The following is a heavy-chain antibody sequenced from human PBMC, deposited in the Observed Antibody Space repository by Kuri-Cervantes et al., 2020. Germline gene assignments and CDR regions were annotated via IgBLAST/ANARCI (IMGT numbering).Heavy chain of an antibody. CDR1: GGSFSGYY. CDR2: INHSGST. D-gene: IGHD3-10*01. Sequence: SETLSLTCAVYGGSFSGYYWSWIRQPPGKGLEWIGEINHSGSTNYNPSLKSRVTISVDTSKNQFSLKLSSVTAADTSVFYCARGLADINQRTYYDPWGQGTLVTVSS. CDR3: ARGLADINQRTYYDP. J-gene: IGHJ5*02. V-gene: IGHV4-34*01.